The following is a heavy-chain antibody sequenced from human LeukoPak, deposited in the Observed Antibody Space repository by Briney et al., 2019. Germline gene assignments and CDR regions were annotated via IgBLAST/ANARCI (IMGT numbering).Heavy chain of an antibody. CDR3: ARAGDRKAFDY. J-gene: IGHJ4*02. CDR1: GFTLSNYS. Sequence: GGSLRLSCAASGFTLSNYSMNWVRQAPGEGLEWVSYMSSSSSSIYYADSVKGRFTISRDNAKNSLYLQMNSLGVDDTAVYYCARAGDRKAFDYWGQGTLVTVSS. D-gene: IGHD3-16*01. CDR2: MSSSSSSI. V-gene: IGHV3-48*01.